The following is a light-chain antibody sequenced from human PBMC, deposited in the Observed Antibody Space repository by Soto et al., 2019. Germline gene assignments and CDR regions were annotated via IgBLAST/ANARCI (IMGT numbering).Light chain of an antibody. CDR2: DVS. CDR1: SSDVGGYNY. Sequence: QSVLTQPASVSGSPGQSITISYTGTSSDVGGYNYVSWYQHHPGKAPKLMIFDVSNRPSGVSNRFSGSKSGNTASLTISGLQPEGEADYYCSSYTTSNTRQIVFGTGTKVTVL. J-gene: IGLJ1*01. V-gene: IGLV2-14*03. CDR3: SSYTTSNTRQIV.